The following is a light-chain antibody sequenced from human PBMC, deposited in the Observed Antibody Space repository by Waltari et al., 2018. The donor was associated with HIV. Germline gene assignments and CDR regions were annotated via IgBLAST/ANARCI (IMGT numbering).Light chain of an antibody. Sequence: DIQMTQSPSTLSAFVGDRVTISCRASQNIRSWLAWYQQKPGKAPKLLIYKASSLESGVPSRFSGSGSGTEFTLNITGLQPDDFATYYCQQYSGYLYTFGQGTKLEIK. CDR2: KAS. CDR3: QQYSGYLYT. J-gene: IGKJ2*01. CDR1: QNIRSW. V-gene: IGKV1-5*03.